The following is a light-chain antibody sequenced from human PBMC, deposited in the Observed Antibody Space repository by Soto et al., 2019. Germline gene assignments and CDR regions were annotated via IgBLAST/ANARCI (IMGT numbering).Light chain of an antibody. J-gene: IGLJ7*01. CDR1: SSNIGAGYD. V-gene: IGLV1-40*01. CDR2: GNS. CDR3: QSYDSSLSAV. Sequence: QSVLTQPPSVSGAPGQRVTISCTGSSSNIGAGYDVHWYQQLPGTAPKLLIYGNSNRPSGVPDRFSGSKSGTSASLAITGLQAEDEADSYCQSYDSSLSAVFGGGTQLTVL.